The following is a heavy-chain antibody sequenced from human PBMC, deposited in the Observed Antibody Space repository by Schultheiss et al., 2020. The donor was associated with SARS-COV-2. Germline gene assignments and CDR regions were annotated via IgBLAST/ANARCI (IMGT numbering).Heavy chain of an antibody. CDR3: ARGRLWFGTRYYGMDV. CDR2: INPSGGST. J-gene: IGHJ6*02. D-gene: IGHD3-10*01. Sequence: ASVKVSCKASGYTFTSYYMHWVRQAPGQGLEWMGIINPSGGSTSYAQKFQGRVTMTRDTSTSTVYMELSRLRSDDTAVYYCARGRLWFGTRYYGMDVWGQGTTVTVSS. CDR1: GYTFTSYY. V-gene: IGHV1-46*01.